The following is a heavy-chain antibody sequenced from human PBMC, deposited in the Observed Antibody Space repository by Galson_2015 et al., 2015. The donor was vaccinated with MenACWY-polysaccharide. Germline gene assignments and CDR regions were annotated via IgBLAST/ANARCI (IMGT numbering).Heavy chain of an antibody. CDR2: ISYDGTNK. V-gene: IGHV3-30*04. CDR1: GFTFSSYA. J-gene: IGHJ6*02. Sequence: SLRLSCAASGFTFSSYAMHWVRQAPGKGLEWVAVISYDGTNKYYADSVKGRFTISRNNSGNTLYLQMNSLTLEDTAVYYCARAYCDRTTCYGMDVWGQGTTVTVSS. CDR3: ARAYCDRTTCYGMDV. D-gene: IGHD2-2*01.